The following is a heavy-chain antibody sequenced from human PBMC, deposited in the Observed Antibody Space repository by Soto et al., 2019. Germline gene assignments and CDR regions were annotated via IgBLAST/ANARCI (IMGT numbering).Heavy chain of an antibody. Sequence: SETLSLTSTVSGGSIRSYYWSWIRQPPGKGLEWIGYIYYSGSTNYNPSLKSRVTISVDKSKNQFSLKLSSVTAEDTAVYYCAREGDTTYYDILTGYYRGMDVWGQGTTVTVSS. CDR2: IYYSGST. CDR1: GGSIRSYY. CDR3: AREGDTTYYDILTGYYRGMDV. D-gene: IGHD3-9*01. J-gene: IGHJ6*02. V-gene: IGHV4-59*12.